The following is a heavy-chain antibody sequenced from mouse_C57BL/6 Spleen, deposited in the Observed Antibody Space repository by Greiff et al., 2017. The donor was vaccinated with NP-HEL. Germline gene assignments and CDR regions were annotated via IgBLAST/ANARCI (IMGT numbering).Heavy chain of an antibody. CDR3: ARDDYAHFDY. CDR1: GYAFSSSW. CDR2: IYPGDGDT. Sequence: VQLQQSGPELVKPGASVKISCKASGYAFSSSWMNWVKQRPGKGLEWIGRIYPGDGDTNYNGKFKGKATLTADKSSSTAYMQLSSLTSEDSAVYFCARDDYAHFDYWGQGTTLTVSS. D-gene: IGHD2-4*01. V-gene: IGHV1-82*01. J-gene: IGHJ2*01.